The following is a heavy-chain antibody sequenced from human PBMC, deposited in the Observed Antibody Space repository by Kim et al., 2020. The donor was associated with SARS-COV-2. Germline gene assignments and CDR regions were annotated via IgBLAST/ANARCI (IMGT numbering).Heavy chain of an antibody. Sequence: ASVKVSCKASGYTFTGYYMHWVRQAPGQGLEWMGWINPNSGGTNYAQKFQGRVTMTRDTSISTAYMELSRLRSDDTAVYYCAGQGSLGVVVVADDDDAFDIWGQGTMVTVSS. CDR3: AGQGSLGVVVVADDDDAFDI. CDR1: GYTFTGYY. CDR2: INPNSGGT. J-gene: IGHJ3*02. D-gene: IGHD2-15*01. V-gene: IGHV1-2*02.